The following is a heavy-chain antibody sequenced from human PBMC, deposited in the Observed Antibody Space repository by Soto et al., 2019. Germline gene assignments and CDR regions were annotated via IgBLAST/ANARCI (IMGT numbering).Heavy chain of an antibody. D-gene: IGHD6-13*01. CDR3: AKVWAAYSSSWSTLHDY. J-gene: IGHJ4*02. CDR2: ISYDGSNK. Sequence: QVQLVESGGGVVQPGRSLRLSCAASGFTFSSYGMHWVRQAPGKGLEWVAVISYDGSNKYYADSVKGRFTISRDNFKNTLYLQMNSLRAEDTAVYYCAKVWAAYSSSWSTLHDYWGQGTLVTVSS. V-gene: IGHV3-30*18. CDR1: GFTFSSYG.